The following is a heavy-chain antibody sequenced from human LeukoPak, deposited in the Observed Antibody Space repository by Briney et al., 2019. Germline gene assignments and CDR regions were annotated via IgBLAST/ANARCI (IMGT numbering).Heavy chain of an antibody. D-gene: IGHD2-15*01. CDR3: ARGRYCSGGSCYNPDLYYYYYYYMDV. J-gene: IGHJ6*03. CDR1: GGSISSYY. V-gene: IGHV4-59*01. Sequence: SETLSLTCTVSGGSISSYYWSWIRQPPGKGLEWIGYIYYSGSTNYNPSLKSRVTISVDTSKNQFSLKLSSVTAADTAVYYCARGRYCSGGSCYNPDLYYYYYYYMDVWGKGTTVTISS. CDR2: IYYSGST.